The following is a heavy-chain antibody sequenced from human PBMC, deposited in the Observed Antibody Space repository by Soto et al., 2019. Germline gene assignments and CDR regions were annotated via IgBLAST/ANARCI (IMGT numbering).Heavy chain of an antibody. D-gene: IGHD5-18*01. J-gene: IGHJ4*02. CDR1: GYTFTSYG. CDR3: ARLPRGYSYGKQDY. V-gene: IGHV1-18*04. Sequence: ASVKVSCKASGYTFTSYGISWVRQAPGQGLEWMGWISAYNGNTNYAQKLQGRVTMTTDTSTSTACMELRSLRSDDTAVYYCARLPRGYSYGKQDYWGQGTLVTVSS. CDR2: ISAYNGNT.